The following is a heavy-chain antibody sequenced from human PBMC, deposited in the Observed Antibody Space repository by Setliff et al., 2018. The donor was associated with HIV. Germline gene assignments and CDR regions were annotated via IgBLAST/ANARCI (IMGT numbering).Heavy chain of an antibody. V-gene: IGHV4-31*03. CDR1: GGSLDSGNFY. D-gene: IGHD5-12*01. CDR2: IYYSGIS. CDR3: ARGSRLVQRWLPLEY. J-gene: IGHJ4*02. Sequence: PSETLSLTCTISGGSLDSGNFYWSWIRQHPGKGLEWIGYIYYSGISYYNPSLNSRVAISVDTSKNQLSLKLRSVTAADTAVYYCARGSRLVQRWLPLEYWGQGALVTVSS.